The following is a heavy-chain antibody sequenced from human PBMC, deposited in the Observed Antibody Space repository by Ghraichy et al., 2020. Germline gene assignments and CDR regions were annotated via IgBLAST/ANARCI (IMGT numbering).Heavy chain of an antibody. Sequence: SETLSLTCTVSGGSISSSSYYWGWIRQPPGKGLEWIGSIYYSGSTYYNPSLKSRVTISVDTSKNQFSLKLSSVTAADTAVYYCARHEGYCSSTSCYSLRFDTWGQGTLVTVSS. CDR1: GGSISSSSYY. J-gene: IGHJ5*02. CDR3: ARHEGYCSSTSCYSLRFDT. D-gene: IGHD2-2*02. V-gene: IGHV4-39*01. CDR2: IYYSGST.